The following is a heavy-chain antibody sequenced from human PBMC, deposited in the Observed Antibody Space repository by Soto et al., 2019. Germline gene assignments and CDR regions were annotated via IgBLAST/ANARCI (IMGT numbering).Heavy chain of an antibody. Sequence: SQRLSCEASGFTFEGHARHWVRQAPGKGLEWVSGIHWRNGRIGYADSVKGRFTISRDYAKNSQYLQMNSLRGEDTAFYYCARDGGSGTAVAGTRDRYKYYGMDVRGQGTTVTVSS. CDR3: ARDGGSGTAVAGTRDRYKYYGMDV. CDR1: GFTFEGHA. CDR2: IHWRNGRI. D-gene: IGHD6-19*01. V-gene: IGHV3-9*01. J-gene: IGHJ6*02.